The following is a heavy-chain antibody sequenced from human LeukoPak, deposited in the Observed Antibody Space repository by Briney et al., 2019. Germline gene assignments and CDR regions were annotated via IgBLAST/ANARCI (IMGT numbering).Heavy chain of an antibody. CDR3: ARVVAGPYYYYYGMDV. D-gene: IGHD6-19*01. Sequence: GGSLRLSWAASGWTFSSYWMSWVSQAPGKGLAWVANIKQDGSEKYYVDSVKGRFTISRDNAKNSLYLQMNSLRAEDTAVYYCARVVAGPYYYYYGMDVWGQGTTVTVSS. J-gene: IGHJ6*02. CDR1: GWTFSSYW. V-gene: IGHV3-7*03. CDR2: IKQDGSEK.